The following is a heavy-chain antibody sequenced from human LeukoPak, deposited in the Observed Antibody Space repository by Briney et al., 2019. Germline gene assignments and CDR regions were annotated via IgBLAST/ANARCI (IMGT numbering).Heavy chain of an antibody. CDR1: GYTFTNYG. CDR2: INPNSGGT. CDR3: AREKSTGWYNF. J-gene: IGHJ3*01. Sequence: ASVKVSCKTSGYTFTNYGISWVRQAPGQGLEWMGWINPNSGGTNYAQKFQGRVTMTRDTSISTAYMELSRLRSDDTAVYYCAREKSTGWYNFWGQGTMVTVSS. V-gene: IGHV1-2*02. D-gene: IGHD6-19*01.